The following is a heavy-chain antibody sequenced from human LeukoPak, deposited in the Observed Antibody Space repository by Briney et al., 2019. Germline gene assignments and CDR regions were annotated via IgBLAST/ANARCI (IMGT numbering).Heavy chain of an antibody. CDR3: ARQVGYYYYYYMDV. V-gene: IGHV4-34*01. J-gene: IGHJ6*03. Sequence: SETLSLTCAVYGGSFSGYYWSWIRQPPGKGLEWIGSIYHSGSTYYNPSLKSRVTISVDTSKNQFSLKLSSVTAADTAVYYCARQVGYYYYYYMDVWGKGTTVTISS. CDR1: GGSFSGYY. CDR2: IYHSGST. D-gene: IGHD1-26*01.